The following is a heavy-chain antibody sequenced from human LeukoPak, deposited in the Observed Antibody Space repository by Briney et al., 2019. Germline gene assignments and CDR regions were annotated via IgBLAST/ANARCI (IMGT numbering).Heavy chain of an antibody. Sequence: GGSLRLSCAASGFTFSSYAMHWVRQAPGKGLEWVAVISYDGSNKYYADSVKGRFTISRDNSKNTLYLQMNSLRAEDTAVYYCAKDDLDPIFGVVMYAFDIWGQGTMVTVSS. J-gene: IGHJ3*02. CDR2: ISYDGSNK. V-gene: IGHV3-30-3*01. D-gene: IGHD3-3*01. CDR1: GFTFSSYA. CDR3: AKDDLDPIFGVVMYAFDI.